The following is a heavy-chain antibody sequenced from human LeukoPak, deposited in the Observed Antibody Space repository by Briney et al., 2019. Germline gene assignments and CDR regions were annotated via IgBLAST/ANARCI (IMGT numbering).Heavy chain of an antibody. J-gene: IGHJ6*02. CDR1: GFTFSSYS. Sequence: PGGSLRLSCAASGFTFSSYSMNWVRQAPGQGPEWVSYITSDSTTMFYADSVKGRFTASRDNAENSMYLQMNSLRAEDTAVYYCARVPLVEMATNHYYYYGMDVWGQGTTVTVSS. CDR2: ITSDSTTM. D-gene: IGHD5-24*01. V-gene: IGHV3-48*01. CDR3: ARVPLVEMATNHYYYYGMDV.